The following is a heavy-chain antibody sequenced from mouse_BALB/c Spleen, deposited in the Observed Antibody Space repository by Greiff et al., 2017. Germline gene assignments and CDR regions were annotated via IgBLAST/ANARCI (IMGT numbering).Heavy chain of an antibody. J-gene: IGHJ2*01. CDR2: IDPSDSYT. Sequence: VQLQQPGAELVKPGASVKLSCKASGYTFTSYWMHWVKQRPGQGLEWIGEIDPSDSYTNYNQKFKGKATLTVGKSSSTAYMQLSSLTSEDSAVYYCAKSLDYGSSYVDYWGQGTTLTVSS. D-gene: IGHD1-1*01. V-gene: IGHV1-69*02. CDR3: AKSLDYGSSYVDY. CDR1: GYTFTSYW.